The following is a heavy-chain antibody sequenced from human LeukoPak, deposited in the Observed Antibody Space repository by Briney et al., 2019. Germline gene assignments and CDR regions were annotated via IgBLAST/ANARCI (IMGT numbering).Heavy chain of an antibody. CDR3: ARVGHIAVAGTYNWFDP. V-gene: IGHV4-34*01. Sequence: SETLSLTCAVYGGSFSGYYWSWIRQPPGKGLEWIGEINHSGSTNYNPSLKSRVTMSVDTSKNQFSLKLSSVTAADTAVYYCARVGHIAVAGTYNWFDPWGQGTLVTVSS. CDR2: INHSGST. J-gene: IGHJ5*02. D-gene: IGHD6-19*01. CDR1: GGSFSGYY.